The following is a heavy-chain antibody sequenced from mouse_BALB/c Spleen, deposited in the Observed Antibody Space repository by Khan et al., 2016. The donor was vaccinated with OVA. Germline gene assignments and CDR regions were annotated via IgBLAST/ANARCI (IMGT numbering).Heavy chain of an antibody. D-gene: IGHD1-1*01. CDR2: FSSDGSYT. CDR3: SRLAYYYNGGAFAY. CDR1: GFTFRTYG. J-gene: IGHJ3*01. V-gene: IGHV5-6*01. Sequence: EVELVESGGDLVKPGGSLKLSCAASGFTFRTYGMSWVRQTPDKRLEWVATFSSDGSYTYYPDSVKGRFTISRENAKNTLYLQMSNLKSEDTAMYYGSRLAYYYNGGAFAYWGQGTLVTVSA.